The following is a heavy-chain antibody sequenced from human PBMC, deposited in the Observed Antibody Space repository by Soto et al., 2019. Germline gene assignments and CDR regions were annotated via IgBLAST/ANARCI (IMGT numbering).Heavy chain of an antibody. CDR2: ISAYNGNT. Sequence: QVQLVQSGAAVKKPGASVQVSCKASGYTFTGYGISWVRQAPGQGLEWMGWISAYNGNTNYAQKLQGRVTMTTDTSTSTGYMEMRSLRSDDTAVYYCARDYENDAFDIWGQGTMVTVSS. J-gene: IGHJ3*02. D-gene: IGHD3-22*01. CDR1: GYTFTGYG. V-gene: IGHV1-18*01. CDR3: ARDYENDAFDI.